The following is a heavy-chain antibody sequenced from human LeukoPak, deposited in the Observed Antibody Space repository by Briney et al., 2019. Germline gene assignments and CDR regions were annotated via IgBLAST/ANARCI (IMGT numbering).Heavy chain of an antibody. CDR3: ARAIVAPDYYDSSGYSVEAFDI. Sequence: GGSLRLSCAASGFTVSSNYMSWVRQAPGKGLEWVSVIYSGGSTYYADSVKGRFTISRDNSKNTLYLQMNSLRAEDTAVYYCARAIVAPDYYDSSGYSVEAFDIWGQGTMVTVSS. CDR2: IYSGGST. D-gene: IGHD3-22*01. J-gene: IGHJ3*02. V-gene: IGHV3-53*01. CDR1: GFTVSSNY.